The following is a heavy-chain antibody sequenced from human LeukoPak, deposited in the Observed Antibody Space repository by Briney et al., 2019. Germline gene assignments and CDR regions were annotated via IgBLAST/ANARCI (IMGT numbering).Heavy chain of an antibody. J-gene: IGHJ5*02. V-gene: IGHV3-53*01. D-gene: IGHD2-2*01. CDR3: ARDPSNTSGWKTWFDA. CDR1: GFTVSSNY. CDR2: IYSGGST. Sequence: GGSLRLSCAASGFTVSSNYMSWVRQAPGKGLEWVSVIYSGGSTYYADSVKGRFTISRDNSKNTLYLQMNSLRAEDTAVYYCARDPSNTSGWKTWFDAWGQGTLVTVSS.